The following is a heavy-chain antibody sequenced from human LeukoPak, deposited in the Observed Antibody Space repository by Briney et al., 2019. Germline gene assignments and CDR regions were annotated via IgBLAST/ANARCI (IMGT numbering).Heavy chain of an antibody. V-gene: IGHV1-69*13. J-gene: IGHJ4*02. CDR1: GGTFSSYA. CDR2: IIPIFGTA. D-gene: IGHD3-22*01. CDR3: ARHKYYYDSSGYPYYFDY. Sequence: ASVKVSCKASGGTFSSYAISWVRQAPGQGLEWMGGIIPIFGTANYAQKFQGRVTITADESTSTAYMELSSLRSEDTAVYYCARHKYYYDSSGYPYYFDYWGQGTLVTVSS.